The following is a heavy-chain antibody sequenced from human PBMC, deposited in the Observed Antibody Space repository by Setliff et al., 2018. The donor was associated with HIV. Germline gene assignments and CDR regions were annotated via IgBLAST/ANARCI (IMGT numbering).Heavy chain of an antibody. D-gene: IGHD3-3*01. J-gene: IGHJ6*03. V-gene: IGHV1-46*01. Sequence: ASVKVSCKASGYTFTSYYMHWVRQAPGQGLEWMGIINPSGGSTTYAQKFQGRVTMTRDTSTSTVYMELSSLGSEDMAVYFCARDGHYNFWSSYGYYYYHMDVWGKGTTVTVSS. CDR3: ARDGHYNFWSSYGYYYYHMDV. CDR2: INPSGGST. CDR1: GYTFTSYY.